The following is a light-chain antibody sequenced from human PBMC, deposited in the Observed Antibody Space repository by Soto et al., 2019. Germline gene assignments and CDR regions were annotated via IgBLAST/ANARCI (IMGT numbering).Light chain of an antibody. CDR3: QQYYSTPLT. Sequence: DIVMTQSPDSLAVSLGERSTINRKSSQSVVYSSNNKNYLAWYQQNPGQPPKLLIYWASTRESGVPDRFSGSGSGTDFTLTISSLQAEDVAVYYCQQYYSTPLTFGGGTKVDIK. CDR2: WAS. CDR1: QSVVYSSNNKNY. V-gene: IGKV4-1*01. J-gene: IGKJ4*01.